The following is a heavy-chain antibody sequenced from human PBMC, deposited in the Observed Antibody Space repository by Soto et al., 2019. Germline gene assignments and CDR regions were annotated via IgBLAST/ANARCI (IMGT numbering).Heavy chain of an antibody. D-gene: IGHD2-2*03. CDR3: AIDGYCGTEKCYSGLPDY. V-gene: IGHV3-30*03. CDR2: ISHDGTDQ. Sequence: QVRLEESGGGVVQPGRSLRLSCAASGFSFSRNGMHWVRQTPEKGLEWVAVISHDGTDQRYADSVRGRFSISRDDSKNTVFLQMNSLIPDDTAVYFCAIDGYCGTEKCYSGLPDYWGQGTLVTVSS. CDR1: GFSFSRNG. J-gene: IGHJ4*02.